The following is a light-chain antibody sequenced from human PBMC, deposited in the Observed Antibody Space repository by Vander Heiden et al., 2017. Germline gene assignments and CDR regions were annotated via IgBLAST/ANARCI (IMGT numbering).Light chain of an antibody. Sequence: DIQMTQSPSSLSAFVGDRVTITCRASQNINNHLNWYQQKPGQAPKLLIVVASNFQSAVPSRFSGSGSETDFTLTISGLQPEDSATYYCHRRCSTPLTFGGGTKVEIK. CDR2: VAS. V-gene: IGKV1-39*01. CDR1: QNINNH. CDR3: HRRCSTPLT. J-gene: IGKJ4*01.